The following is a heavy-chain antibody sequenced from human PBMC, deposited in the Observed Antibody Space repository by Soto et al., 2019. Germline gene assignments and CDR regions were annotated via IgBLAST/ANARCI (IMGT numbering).Heavy chain of an antibody. D-gene: IGHD6-13*01. J-gene: IGHJ3*02. CDR1: GFTFSSYA. CDR2: ISYDGSNK. Sequence: GGSLRLSCAASGFTFSSYAMHWVRQAPGKGLEWVAVISYDGSNKYYADSVKGRFTISRDNSKNTLYLQMNSLRAEDTAVYYCARDRSMAAAVNDAFDIWGQGTMVTVSS. CDR3: ARDRSMAAAVNDAFDI. V-gene: IGHV3-30-3*01.